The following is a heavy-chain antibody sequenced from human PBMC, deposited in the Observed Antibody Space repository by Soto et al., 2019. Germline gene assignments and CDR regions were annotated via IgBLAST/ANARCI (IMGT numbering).Heavy chain of an antibody. CDR3: ADMRWQWLSRD. J-gene: IGHJ4*02. D-gene: IGHD6-19*01. CDR2: INSGGSA. CDR1: GGSIRSSDYY. Sequence: QLQLQESGPGLVKPSETLSLTCTVSGGSIRSSDYYWGWIRQPPGEGLEWIGIINSGGSAYYYPSLRGRVTISVDTWKNRFFLRLSSVTAADPAVYYCADMRWQWLSRDWGQGILVTVSS. V-gene: IGHV4-39*01.